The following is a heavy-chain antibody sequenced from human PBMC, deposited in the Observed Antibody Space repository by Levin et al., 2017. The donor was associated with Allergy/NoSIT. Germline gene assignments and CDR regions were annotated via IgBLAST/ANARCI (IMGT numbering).Heavy chain of an antibody. CDR3: ATDRDSTPNWFDP. Sequence: SVKVSCKASGGTLSSYAINWVRQAPGQGLEWMGGINPIFGTTNYAQRFRGRVSITADESLNTAYMEMSGLRSDDTAVYFCATDRDSTPNWFDPWGQGTLVTVSS. CDR1: GGTLSSYA. V-gene: IGHV1-69*13. CDR2: INPIFGTT. J-gene: IGHJ5*02. D-gene: IGHD5-24*01.